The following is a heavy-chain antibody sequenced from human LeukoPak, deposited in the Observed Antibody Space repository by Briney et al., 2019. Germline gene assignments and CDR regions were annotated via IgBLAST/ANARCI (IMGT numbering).Heavy chain of an antibody. CDR1: GFTFSSYG. D-gene: IGHD4-17*01. CDR2: IRYDGSNK. CDR3: AKDPTVTGYYFDY. J-gene: IGHJ4*02. Sequence: GGSLRLSCAASGFTFSSYGMHWVRQAPGKGLEWVAFIRYDGSNKYYADSVKGRFTISRDNSKNTLYLQMNSLRAEDMAVYYCAKDPTVTGYYFDYWGQGTLVTVSS. V-gene: IGHV3-30*02.